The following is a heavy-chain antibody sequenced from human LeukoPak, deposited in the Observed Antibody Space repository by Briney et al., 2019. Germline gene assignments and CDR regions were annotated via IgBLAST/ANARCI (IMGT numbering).Heavy chain of an antibody. CDR1: GFTFSSYS. CDR3: ARGDSYYTAMIY. Sequence: PGGSLRLSCAASGFTFSSYSMNWVRQAPGKGLEWASSISSSSSYIYYADSVKGRFTISRDNAKNSLYLQMNSLGAEDTAVYYCARGDSYYTAMIYWGQGTLVTVSS. V-gene: IGHV3-21*01. J-gene: IGHJ4*02. CDR2: ISSSSSYI. D-gene: IGHD5-18*01.